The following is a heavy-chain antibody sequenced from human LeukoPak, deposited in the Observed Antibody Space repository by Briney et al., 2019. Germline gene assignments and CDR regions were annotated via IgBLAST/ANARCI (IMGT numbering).Heavy chain of an antibody. CDR2: IYYSGST. V-gene: IGHV4-59*01. CDR1: GGSISSYY. Sequence: SETLSLTCTVSGGSISSYYWSWIRQPPGKGLEWIGYIYYSGSTNYNPSLKSRVTISVDTSKNQFSLKLSSVTAADTAVYYCAGPAITMIAKDAFDIWGQGTMVTVSS. CDR3: AGPAITMIAKDAFDI. J-gene: IGHJ3*02. D-gene: IGHD3-22*01.